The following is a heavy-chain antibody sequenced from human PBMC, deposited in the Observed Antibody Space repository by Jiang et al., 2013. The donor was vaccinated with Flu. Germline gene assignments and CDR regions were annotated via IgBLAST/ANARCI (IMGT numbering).Heavy chain of an antibody. CDR2: TYYRSKWYN. CDR3: ARVELAAAVGNWFDP. D-gene: IGHD6-13*01. V-gene: IGHV6-1*01. Sequence: TLSLTCAISGDSVSSNSAAWNWIRQSPSRGLEWLGRTYYRSKWYNDYAVSVESRITINPDTSKNQFSLQLNSVTPEDTAVYYCARVELAAAVGNWFDPWGQGTLVTVSS. CDR1: GDSVSSNSAA. J-gene: IGHJ5*02.